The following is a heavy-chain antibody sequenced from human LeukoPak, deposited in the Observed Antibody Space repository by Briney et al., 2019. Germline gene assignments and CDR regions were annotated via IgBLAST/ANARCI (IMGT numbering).Heavy chain of an antibody. CDR2: IIPIFGTA. CDR3: ARKLWGPQDAFDI. J-gene: IGHJ3*02. D-gene: IGHD5-18*01. Sequence: GASVKVSCKATGGTFSSYAISWVRQAPGQGLEWMGGIIPIFGTANYAQKFQGRVTNTADKSTSTAYMELSSLRCEDTAVYYCARKLWGPQDAFDIWGQGTMVTVSS. V-gene: IGHV1-69*06. CDR1: GGTFSSYA.